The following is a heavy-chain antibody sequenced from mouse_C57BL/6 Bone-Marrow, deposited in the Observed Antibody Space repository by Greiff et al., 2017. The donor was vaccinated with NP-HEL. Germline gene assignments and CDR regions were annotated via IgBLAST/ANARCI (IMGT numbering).Heavy chain of an antibody. D-gene: IGHD1-1*01. CDR1: GYTFTSYG. V-gene: IGHV1-81*01. CDR2: IYPRSGDT. CDR3: ASSYYGSSYVYFDY. Sequence: QVQLQQSGAELARPGASVKLSCKASGYTFTSYGISWVKQRTGQGLAWIGEIYPRSGDTYYNEKFKGKATLTADKSSSTAYMELRSLTSEDSSFYFCASSYYGSSYVYFDYWGQGTTLTVSS. J-gene: IGHJ2*01.